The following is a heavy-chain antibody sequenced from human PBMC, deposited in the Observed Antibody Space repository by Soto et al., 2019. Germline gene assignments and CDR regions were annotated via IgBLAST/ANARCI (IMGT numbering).Heavy chain of an antibody. Sequence: SVKVSCKASGGTFSSYAISWVRQAPGQGLEWMGWIIPIFGTANYAQKFQGRVTITADESTSTAYMELSSLRSEDTAVYYCANGEAHYYYGMDVWGQGTTVTVSS. J-gene: IGHJ6*02. CDR1: GGTFSSYA. CDR3: ANGEAHYYYGMDV. D-gene: IGHD3-3*01. CDR2: IIPIFGTA. V-gene: IGHV1-69*13.